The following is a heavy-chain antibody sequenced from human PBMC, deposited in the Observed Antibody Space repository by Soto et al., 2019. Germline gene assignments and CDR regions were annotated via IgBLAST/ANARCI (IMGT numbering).Heavy chain of an antibody. CDR1: VFTFSSYS. J-gene: IGHJ5*02. CDR3: AKQLEPGDWFDP. V-gene: IGHV3-23*01. Sequence: PGGSLRLSGAASVFTFSSYSMSWVRQAPGKGLEWVSAISGIGSSTNYADSVKGRFTISRDNSKNTLYLQMNSLRAEDTAVYYCAKQLEPGDWFDPWGQGTLVTVSS. D-gene: IGHD1-1*01. CDR2: ISGIGSST.